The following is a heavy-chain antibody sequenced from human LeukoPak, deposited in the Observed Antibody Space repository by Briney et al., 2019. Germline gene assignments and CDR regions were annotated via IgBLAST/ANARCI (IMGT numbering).Heavy chain of an antibody. CDR2: ISSNSHDI. CDR3: ARDRLGVTKVSYYYGMDV. CDR1: GFTFISYS. D-gene: IGHD2-21*02. J-gene: IGHJ6*02. Sequence: PGGSLRLSCAASGFTFISYSMNWVRQAPGKGLEWVSSISSNSHDIYYADSVMGRFTISRENAKNSLYLQINSLRVEDTGVYYCARDRLGVTKVSYYYGMDVWGQGTTVTVSS. V-gene: IGHV3-21*01.